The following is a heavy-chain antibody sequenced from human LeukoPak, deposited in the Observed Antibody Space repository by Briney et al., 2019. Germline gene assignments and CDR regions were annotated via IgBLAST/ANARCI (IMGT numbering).Heavy chain of an antibody. D-gene: IGHD3-22*01. J-gene: IGHJ4*02. CDR3: ARLPAYYYDSSGYFDY. V-gene: IGHV4-39*01. CDR1: GGGSISSSNHY. Sequence: SETLSLTCTVSGGGSISSSNHYWGWIRQPPGKGLEWIGSINYSGSTQYNPSLKSRVTISADTSKDQFSLKLTSVTAADTAVYYCARLPAYYYDSSGYFDYWGQGTLVTVSS. CDR2: INYSGST.